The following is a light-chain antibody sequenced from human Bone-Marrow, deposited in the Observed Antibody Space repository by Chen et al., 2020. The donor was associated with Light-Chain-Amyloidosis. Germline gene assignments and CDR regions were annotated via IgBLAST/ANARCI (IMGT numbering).Light chain of an antibody. CDR3: QVWDRSSDRPV. J-gene: IGLJ3*02. Sequence: SYVLPQPSSVSVAPGQTATIACGGNNIGSTSVHWYQQTPGQAPLLVVYDDSDRPSVIPERLSGSNSGNTATLTISRVEAGDEADYYCQVWDRSSDRPVFGGGTKLTVL. CDR1: NIGSTS. CDR2: DDS. V-gene: IGLV3-21*02.